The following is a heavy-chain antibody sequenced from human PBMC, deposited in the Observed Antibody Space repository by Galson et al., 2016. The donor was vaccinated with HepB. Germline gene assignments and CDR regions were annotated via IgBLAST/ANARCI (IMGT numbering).Heavy chain of an antibody. CDR2: IKQGGSEK. CDR1: GVTFSSYW. D-gene: IGHD3-22*01. CDR3: AKDSGGWDSSGYYYVNSKY. V-gene: IGHV3-7*01. J-gene: IGHJ4*02. Sequence: SLRLSCAASGVTFSSYWMSWVRQAPGKGLEWVASIKQGGSEKYSVDSVKGRFTISRDSAKNSLFLQMNSLRDEDTAVYYCAKDSGGWDSSGYYYVNSKYWGQGTLVTVSS.